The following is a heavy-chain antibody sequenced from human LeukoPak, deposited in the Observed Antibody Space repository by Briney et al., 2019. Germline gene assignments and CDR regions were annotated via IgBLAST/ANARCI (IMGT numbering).Heavy chain of an antibody. J-gene: IGHJ4*02. CDR2: IYTSGST. V-gene: IGHV4-61*02. Sequence: SETLSLTCTVSGGSISSGSYYWSWIRQPAGKGLEWIGRIYTSGSTNYNPSLKSRVTISVDTSKNQFSLKLSSVTAADTAVYYCVRDRTQDFDYWGPGTLVTVSS. CDR1: GGSISSGSYY. CDR3: VRDRTQDFDY. D-gene: IGHD1/OR15-1a*01.